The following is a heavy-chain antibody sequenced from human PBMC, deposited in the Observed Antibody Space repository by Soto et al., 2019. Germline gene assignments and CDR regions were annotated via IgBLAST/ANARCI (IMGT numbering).Heavy chain of an antibody. J-gene: IGHJ4*02. CDR1: GFTFSSDW. V-gene: IGHV3-74*01. Sequence: GGSLRLSCAASGFTFSSDWMHWVRQAAGKGLVWVSRINMDGSSTNYADSVKGRFTISRDNAKNTLYLQMNSPRADDTAVYYCARGPRGLYGNDYWGQGALVTVSS. D-gene: IGHD4-4*01. CDR2: INMDGSST. CDR3: ARGPRGLYGNDY.